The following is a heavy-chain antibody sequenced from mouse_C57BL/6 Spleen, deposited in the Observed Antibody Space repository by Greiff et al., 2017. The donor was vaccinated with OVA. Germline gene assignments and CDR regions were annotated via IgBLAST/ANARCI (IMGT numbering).Heavy chain of an antibody. CDR1: GFNIKDYY. Sequence: VQLQQSGAELVRPGASVKLSCTASGFNIKDYYMHWVKQRPEQGLEWIGRIDPEDGDTEYAPKFQGKATMTADTSSNTAYLQLSSLTSEDTAVYYCTTGYYSNSYFDYWGQGTTLTVSS. J-gene: IGHJ2*01. D-gene: IGHD2-5*01. V-gene: IGHV14-1*01. CDR2: IDPEDGDT. CDR3: TTGYYSNSYFDY.